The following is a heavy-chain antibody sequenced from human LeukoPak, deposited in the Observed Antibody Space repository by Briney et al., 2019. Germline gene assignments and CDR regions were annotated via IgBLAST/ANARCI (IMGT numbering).Heavy chain of an antibody. CDR3: ARFRGELLRGNWFDP. CDR2: IRYDGSNK. D-gene: IGHD1-26*01. CDR1: GFTLSSYG. J-gene: IGHJ5*02. V-gene: IGHV3-30*02. Sequence: GGSLRLSCAASGFTLSSYGMHWVRQAPGKGLEWVAFIRYDGSNKYYADSVKGRFTISRDNAKNSLYLQMNSLRAEDTAVYYCARFRGELLRGNWFDPWGQGTLVTVSS.